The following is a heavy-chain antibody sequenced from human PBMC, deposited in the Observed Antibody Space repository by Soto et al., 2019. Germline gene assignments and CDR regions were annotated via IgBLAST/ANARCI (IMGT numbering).Heavy chain of an antibody. CDR3: ARHTPAASRAYFDY. CDR1: GGSINNYY. D-gene: IGHD2-2*01. Sequence: PSETLSLTCTVSGGSINNYYWSWIRQPPGKGLEWIGYIYYSGSTNYNPSLKSRVTISVDTSKNQFSLKLSSVTAADTAVYYCARHTPAASRAYFDYWGQGTLVTVSS. V-gene: IGHV4-59*08. CDR2: IYYSGST. J-gene: IGHJ4*02.